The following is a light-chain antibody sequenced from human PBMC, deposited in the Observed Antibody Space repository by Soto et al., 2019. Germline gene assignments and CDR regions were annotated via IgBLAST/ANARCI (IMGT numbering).Light chain of an antibody. CDR2: EVT. Sequence: QSALTQPASVSGSPGQSITISCTGTSSDVGGYNYVCWYKQHPGKAPQLMIYEVTNRPSGVSDRFSGSKSGNTASLTISGLQAEDEADYYCSSYTSSSTLYVFGTGTKLTVL. V-gene: IGLV2-14*01. CDR3: SSYTSSSTLYV. CDR1: SSDVGGYNY. J-gene: IGLJ1*01.